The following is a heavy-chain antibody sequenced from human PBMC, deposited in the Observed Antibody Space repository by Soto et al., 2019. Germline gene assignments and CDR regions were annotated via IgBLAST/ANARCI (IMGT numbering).Heavy chain of an antibody. CDR3: ARFPFRRGPFDY. Sequence: SETLSLTCTVSGGSVSSGSYYWSWIRQPPGKGLEWIGYIYYSGSTNYNPSLKSRVTISVDTSKNQFSLKLSSVTAADTAVYYCARFPFRRGPFDYWGQGTLVTVSS. CDR2: IYYSGST. J-gene: IGHJ4*02. V-gene: IGHV4-61*01. CDR1: GGSVSSGSYY.